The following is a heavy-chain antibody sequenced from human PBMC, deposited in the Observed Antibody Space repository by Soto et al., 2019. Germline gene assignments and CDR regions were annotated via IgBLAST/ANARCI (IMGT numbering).Heavy chain of an antibody. CDR2: ISSDGSST. CDR1: GFVFSGYW. V-gene: IGHV3-74*01. D-gene: IGHD5-18*01. J-gene: IGHJ5*02. CDR3: AKGSRGYSNWFDP. Sequence: PGGSLRLSCAASGFVFSGYWMDWVRQAPGKGLVWVSRISSDGSSTNYADSVKGRFTISRDNVKNTLYLQMNSLRAEDTAVYYCAKGSRGYSNWFDPWGQGTLVTVSS.